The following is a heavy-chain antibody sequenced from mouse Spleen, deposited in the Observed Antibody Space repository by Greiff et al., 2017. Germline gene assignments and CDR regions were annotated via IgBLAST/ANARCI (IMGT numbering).Heavy chain of an antibody. J-gene: IGHJ4*01. D-gene: IGHD2-3*01. V-gene: IGHV1-7*01. CDR3: ARSWNDDYSYYAMDY. CDR1: VYTFTSYW. Sequence: QVQLQQSGAELAKPGASVKLSCKASVYTFTSYWMHWVKQRPGQGLEWIGFINPSSGYTKYNQKFKDKATLTADKSSSTAYMQLSSLTYEDSAVYYCARSWNDDYSYYAMDYWGQGTSVTVSS. CDR2: INPSSGYT.